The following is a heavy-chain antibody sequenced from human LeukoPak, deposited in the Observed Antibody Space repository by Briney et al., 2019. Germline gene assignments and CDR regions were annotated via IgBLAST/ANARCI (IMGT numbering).Heavy chain of an antibody. V-gene: IGHV3-23*01. Sequence: GGSLRLSCAASGFTFSSYGMSWVRQAPGKGLEWVSSINNSGGSTHYADSVKGRFTISRDNSKNTLYLQMNSLRADDAAVYYCARARATVTRISSFDIWGQGTMVTVSS. J-gene: IGHJ3*02. CDR1: GFTFSSYG. CDR2: INNSGGST. D-gene: IGHD4-17*01. CDR3: ARARATVTRISSFDI.